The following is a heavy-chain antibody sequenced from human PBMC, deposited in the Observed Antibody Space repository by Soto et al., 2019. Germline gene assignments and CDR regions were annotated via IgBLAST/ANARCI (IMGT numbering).Heavy chain of an antibody. J-gene: IGHJ4*02. Sequence: PGGSLRLSCAASGFSFRDYFMSWIRQAPGKGLEWVSYIGPYGNSIYYADSVKGRFTISRDDATNSLHLHMNSLRTDDTAVYYCAREDHTYGVYWCQGTSVTVSS. CDR3: AREDHTYGVY. V-gene: IGHV3-11*01. CDR1: GFSFRDYF. D-gene: IGHD2-21*01. CDR2: IGPYGNSI.